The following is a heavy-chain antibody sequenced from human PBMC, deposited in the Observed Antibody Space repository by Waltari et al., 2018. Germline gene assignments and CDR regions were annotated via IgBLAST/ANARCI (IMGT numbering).Heavy chain of an antibody. CDR3: ARVPFYCTNGVCYYYFDY. J-gene: IGHJ4*02. D-gene: IGHD2-8*01. CDR1: GGSISRGSYY. CDR2: IYTSGST. Sequence: QVQLQESGPGLVKPSQTLSLTSTVSGGSISRGSYYWRWIRQPAGKGLEWIGRIYTSGSTNYNPSLKSRVTISVDTSKNQFSLKLSSVTAADTAVYYCARVPFYCTNGVCYYYFDYWGQGTLVTVSS. V-gene: IGHV4-61*02.